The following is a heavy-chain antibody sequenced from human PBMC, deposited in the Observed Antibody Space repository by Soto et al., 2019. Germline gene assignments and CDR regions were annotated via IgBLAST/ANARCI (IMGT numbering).Heavy chain of an antibody. CDR1: GGSISSSSYY. CDR2: IYYSGST. Sequence: PSETLSLTCTVSGGSISSSSYYWGWIRQPQGKGLEWIGSIYYSGSTNYNPSLKSRVTISVDTSKNQFFLKLSSVTAADTAVYYCARAKARDCSSTSCYGLAFDIWGQGTMVTVSS. D-gene: IGHD2-2*01. J-gene: IGHJ3*02. CDR3: ARAKARDCSSTSCYGLAFDI. V-gene: IGHV4-39*07.